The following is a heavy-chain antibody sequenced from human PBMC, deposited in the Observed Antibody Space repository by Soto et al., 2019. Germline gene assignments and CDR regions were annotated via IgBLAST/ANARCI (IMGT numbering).Heavy chain of an antibody. V-gene: IGHV4-34*01. CDR2: INHSGST. CDR1: GGSFSGYY. CDR3: ASLNVVVPAAPWSVYYYYGMDV. D-gene: IGHD2-2*01. J-gene: IGHJ6*02. Sequence: SETLSLTCAVYGGSFSGYYWSWIRQPPGKGLEWIGEINHSGSTNYNPSLKSRVTISVDTSKNQFSLKLSSVTAADTAVYYCASLNVVVPAAPWSVYYYYGMDVWGQGTTVTSP.